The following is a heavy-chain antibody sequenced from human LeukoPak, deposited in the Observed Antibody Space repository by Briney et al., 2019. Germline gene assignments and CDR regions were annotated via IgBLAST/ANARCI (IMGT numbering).Heavy chain of an antibody. V-gene: IGHV3-30*02. D-gene: IGHD4-17*01. J-gene: IGHJ4*02. CDR2: IGHDGVDK. CDR3: VKGAGLGVTTSWDY. Sequence: GGSLRLSCAASGFSFSTHGMHWVRQAPGKGLEWATFIGHDGVDKYYVDSVKGRFTISRDNSKNTVYLQMNSLRPEDTAVYYCVKGAGLGVTTSWDYWGQGTLVAVSS. CDR1: GFSFSTHG.